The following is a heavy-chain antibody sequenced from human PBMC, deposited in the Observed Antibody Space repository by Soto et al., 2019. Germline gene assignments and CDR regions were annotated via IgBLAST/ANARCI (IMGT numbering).Heavy chain of an antibody. CDR3: ARMGHLDV. CDR1: GFIFSSYW. CDR2: IKQAGSEK. J-gene: IGHJ6*03. Sequence: TGWSLRLSCAASGFIFSSYWMSWVRQAPGKGLEWVANIKQAGSEKYYVDSVKGRFTISRDDAKNSLFLQMNSLRAEDTAVYYCARMGHLDVCGKGTTVTVSS. V-gene: IGHV3-7*01. D-gene: IGHD3-16*01.